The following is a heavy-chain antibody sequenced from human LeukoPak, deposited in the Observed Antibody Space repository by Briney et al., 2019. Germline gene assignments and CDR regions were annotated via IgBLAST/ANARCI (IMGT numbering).Heavy chain of an antibody. CDR2: IYDSGST. CDR3: ARAEYDSSGYYLDY. V-gene: IGHV4-31*03. J-gene: IGHJ4*02. CDR1: GYSISSGYF. Sequence: SETLSLTCSVSGYSISSGYFWGWIRQHPGKGLEWIGYIYDSGSTYYNPSLKSRVTIPVDTSKNQFSLKLSSVTAADTAVYYCARAEYDSSGYYLDYWGQGTLVTVSS. D-gene: IGHD3-22*01.